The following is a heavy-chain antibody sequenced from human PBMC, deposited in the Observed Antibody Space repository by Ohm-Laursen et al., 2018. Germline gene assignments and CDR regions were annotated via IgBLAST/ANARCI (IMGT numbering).Heavy chain of an antibody. Sequence: SLRLSCAASGFTFSRYTINWVRQAPGKGLEWISSISSNSGSIYYADSVKGRFTISRDNAKNSLYLQMNSLRAEDTAVYYCARGLTGDYWGQGTLVTVSS. CDR3: ARGLTGDY. D-gene: IGHD1-14*01. J-gene: IGHJ4*02. V-gene: IGHV3-48*01. CDR1: GFTFSRYT. CDR2: ISSNSGSI.